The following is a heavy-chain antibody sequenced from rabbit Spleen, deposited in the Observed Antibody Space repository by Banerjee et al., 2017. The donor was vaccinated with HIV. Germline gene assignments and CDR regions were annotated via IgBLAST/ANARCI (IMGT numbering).Heavy chain of an antibody. V-gene: IGHV1S45*01. J-gene: IGHJ2*01. CDR1: RFSFSSIYW. Sequence: QQQLEESGGGLVKPGGTLTLTCTASRFSFSSIYWICWVRQAPGKGLEWIACIDTGDGDTDYANWPKGRFTISKTSSTTVTLQMTSLTAADTATYFCARNYVNAFDPWGQGTLVTVS. CDR3: ARNYVNAFDP. CDR2: IDTGDGDT. D-gene: IGHD1-1*01.